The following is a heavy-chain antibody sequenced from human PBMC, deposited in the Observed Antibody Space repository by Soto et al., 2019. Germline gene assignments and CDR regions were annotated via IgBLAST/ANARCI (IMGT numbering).Heavy chain of an antibody. D-gene: IGHD3-3*01. J-gene: IGHJ6*02. CDR2: IIPIFGTA. V-gene: IGHV1-69*13. Sequence: SVKVSCKASGGTFSSYAISWVRQAPGQGLEWMGGIIPIFGTANYAQKFQGRVTITADESTSTAYMELSSLRSEDTAVYYCTRDRMFFGVAFYYYYGMDVWGQGTTVTVS. CDR3: TRDRMFFGVAFYYYYGMDV. CDR1: GGTFSSYA.